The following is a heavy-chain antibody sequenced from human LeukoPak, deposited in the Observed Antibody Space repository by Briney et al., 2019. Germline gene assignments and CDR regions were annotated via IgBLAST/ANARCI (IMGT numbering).Heavy chain of an antibody. J-gene: IGHJ4*02. Sequence: PGGSLRLSCAASGFTVSSNYMSWVRQAPGKGREWVSVIYSGGSTYYADSVKGRSTISRDKSKNTLYLQMNSLRAEDTAVYYCARDQLGIDYWGQGTLVTVSS. CDR3: ARDQLGIDY. CDR1: GFTVSSNY. CDR2: IYSGGST. V-gene: IGHV3-66*01. D-gene: IGHD1-1*01.